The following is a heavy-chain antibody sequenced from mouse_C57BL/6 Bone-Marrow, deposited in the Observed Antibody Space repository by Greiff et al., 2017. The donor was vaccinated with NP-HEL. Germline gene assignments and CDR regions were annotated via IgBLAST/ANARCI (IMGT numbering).Heavy chain of an antibody. V-gene: IGHV6-6*01. Sequence: EVKVEESGGGLVQPGGSMKLSCAASGFTFSDAWMDWVRQSPEKGLEWVADIRNKANNHATYYAESVKGRFTISRDDSKSSVYLQMNSLRAEDTGIYYCTSHSNWYAMDYWGQGTSVTVSS. J-gene: IGHJ4*01. D-gene: IGHD2-5*01. CDR3: TSHSNWYAMDY. CDR1: GFTFSDAW. CDR2: IRNKANNHAT.